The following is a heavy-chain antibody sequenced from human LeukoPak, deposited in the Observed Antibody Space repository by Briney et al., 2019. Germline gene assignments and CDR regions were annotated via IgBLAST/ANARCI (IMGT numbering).Heavy chain of an antibody. V-gene: IGHV4-59*12. D-gene: IGHD3-16*01. Sequence: SETLSLTCTVSGGSISSYYWSWIRQPPGKGLEWIGYIYYSGSTNYNPSLKSRVTISVDTSKNQFSLKLSSVTAADTAMYYCAREKIGTGTVLGKDYYYMDVWGKGTTVTISS. CDR2: IYYSGST. J-gene: IGHJ6*03. CDR1: GGSISSYY. CDR3: AREKIGTGTVLGKDYYYMDV.